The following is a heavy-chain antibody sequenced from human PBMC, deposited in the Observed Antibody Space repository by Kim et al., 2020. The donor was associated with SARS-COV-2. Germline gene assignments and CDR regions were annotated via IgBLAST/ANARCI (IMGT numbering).Heavy chain of an antibody. CDR1: GFTFSRHW. CDR2: INNDGSNT. V-gene: IGHV3-74*01. CDR3: VRDRDNYITTYHPMFDY. J-gene: IGHJ4*02. D-gene: IGHD3-22*01. Sequence: GGSLRLSCAASGFTFSRHWMHWVRQVPGKGMMWVSRINNDGSNTRYVDSVKGRFTISRDNAMNTLYLQMNSLRAEDTAVYYCVRDRDNYITTYHPMFDYWGLGALVTVSS.